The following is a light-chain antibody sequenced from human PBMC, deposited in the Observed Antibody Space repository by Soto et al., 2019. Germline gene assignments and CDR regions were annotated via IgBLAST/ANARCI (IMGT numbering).Light chain of an antibody. Sequence: DIVMTQSPDSLAVSLGEKATINCKSSQSVLYSSNNQNYLAWYQQKPGQPPKLLIYWASSRESGVPDRFSGGGSGTDFTLTISSLQAADVAVYYCQQYYSTPPTFGPGTKVDIK. CDR2: WAS. V-gene: IGKV4-1*01. CDR3: QQYYSTPPT. J-gene: IGKJ3*01. CDR1: QSVLYSSNNQNY.